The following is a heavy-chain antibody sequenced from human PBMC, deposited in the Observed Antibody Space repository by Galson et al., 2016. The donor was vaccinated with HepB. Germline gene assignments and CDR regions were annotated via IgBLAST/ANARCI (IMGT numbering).Heavy chain of an antibody. CDR2: VYYSGST. J-gene: IGHJ3*02. CDR1: GDSISSSNW. D-gene: IGHD3-22*01. Sequence: SETLSLTCAVSGDSISSSNWWTWVRQPPGKGLEWIGEVYYSGSTNYNPSLKSRVTMSVDTSKSQFSLMLTSVTAADTAVYYCARHLDTDSSVDSFDIWGRGTMVTVSS. CDR3: ARHLDTDSSVDSFDI. V-gene: IGHV4-4*02.